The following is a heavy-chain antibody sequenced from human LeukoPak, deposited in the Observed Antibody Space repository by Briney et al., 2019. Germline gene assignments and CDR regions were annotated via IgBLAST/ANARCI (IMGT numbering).Heavy chain of an antibody. CDR1: GFTFSSYG. J-gene: IGHJ5*02. CDR2: ISYDGSNK. V-gene: IGHV3-30*03. D-gene: IGHD6-13*01. Sequence: SGRSLRLSCAASGFTFSSYGMHWVRQAPGKGLEWVAVISYDGSNKYYADSVKGRFTISRDNSKNTLYLRMNSLRVEDTAVYYCARGDRGTAAGNNWFNPWGQGTLVTVSS. CDR3: ARGDRGTAAGNNWFNP.